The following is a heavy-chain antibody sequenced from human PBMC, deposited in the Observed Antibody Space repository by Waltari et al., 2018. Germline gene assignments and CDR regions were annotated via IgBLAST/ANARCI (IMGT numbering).Heavy chain of an antibody. Sequence: WMTWVRQAPGKGLEWVANIKEDGGEKYYVDSVKGRFTISRDNAKNSLYLQMNSLRAEDTAVYYCARLYMAAFDYWDEGTLVTVSS. V-gene: IGHV3-7*01. CDR3: ARLYMAAFDY. CDR1: W. CDR2: IKEDGGEK. J-gene: IGHJ4*02. D-gene: IGHD1-20*01.